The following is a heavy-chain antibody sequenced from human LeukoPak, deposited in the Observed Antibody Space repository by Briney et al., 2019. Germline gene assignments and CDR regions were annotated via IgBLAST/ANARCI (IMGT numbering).Heavy chain of an antibody. CDR3: SNGRTSSGTLQHDY. Sequence: GGSLRLSCAASGFTFSSYAMSWVRQAPGKGLEWVSAFSGSGGNTYYADSVKGRFTISRDNSENTLYLQMNSLRAEDTALYYCSNGRTSSGTLQHDYWGQGTLVTVSS. J-gene: IGHJ4*02. CDR1: GFTFSSYA. D-gene: IGHD6-19*01. V-gene: IGHV3-23*01. CDR2: FSGSGGNT.